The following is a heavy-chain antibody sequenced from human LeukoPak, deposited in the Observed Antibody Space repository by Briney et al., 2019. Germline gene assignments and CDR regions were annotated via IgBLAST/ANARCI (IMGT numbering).Heavy chain of an antibody. V-gene: IGHV4-34*01. D-gene: IGHD1-26*01. CDR1: GGSFSGYY. CDR2: INHSGST. J-gene: IGHJ6*04. Sequence: SETLSLTCAVYGGSFSGYYWSWIRQPPGKGLEWIGEINHSGSTNYNPSLKSRVTISVDTSKNQFSLKLSSVTAADTAVHYCARRWELLCFLDVWGKGTTVTVSS. CDR3: ARRWELLCFLDV.